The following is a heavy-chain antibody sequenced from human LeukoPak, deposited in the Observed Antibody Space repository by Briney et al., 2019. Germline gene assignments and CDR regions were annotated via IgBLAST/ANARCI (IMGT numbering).Heavy chain of an antibody. CDR2: INHSGST. CDR3: ARGAAIDY. Sequence: PSETLSLTCAVYGGSFSGYYWSWIRQPPGKGLEWIGEINHSGSTNYNPSLKSRVTISVDTSKNQFSLKLSSVTAADTAVYYCARGAAIDYWGRGTLVTVSS. J-gene: IGHJ4*02. CDR1: GGSFSGYY. V-gene: IGHV4-34*01. D-gene: IGHD2-15*01.